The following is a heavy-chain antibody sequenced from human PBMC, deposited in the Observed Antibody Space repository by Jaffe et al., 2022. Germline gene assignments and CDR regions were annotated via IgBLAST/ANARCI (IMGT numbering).Heavy chain of an antibody. CDR2: IYSGGST. Sequence: EVQLVESGGGLVQPGGSLRLSCAASGFTVSSNYMSWVRQAPGKGLEWVSVIYSGGSTYYADSVKGRFTISRDNSKNTLYLQMNSLRAEDTAVYYCARDLLAAAGSINWFDPWGQGTLVTVSS. CDR1: GFTVSSNY. CDR3: ARDLLAAAGSINWFDP. D-gene: IGHD6-13*01. V-gene: IGHV3-66*02. J-gene: IGHJ5*02.